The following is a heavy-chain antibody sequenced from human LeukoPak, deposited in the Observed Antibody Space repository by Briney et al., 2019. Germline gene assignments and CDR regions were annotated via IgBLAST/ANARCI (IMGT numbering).Heavy chain of an antibody. CDR2: IIPIFGTV. D-gene: IGHD1-14*01. J-gene: IGHJ6*03. CDR1: GGTFSSYA. Sequence: SVKVSCKTSGGTFSSYAISWVRQAPGQGLEWMGGIIPIFGTVNYAQKFQGRVTITADESTSTAYMELSSLRSEDTAVYYCARASNQRYYYYYMDVWGKGTTVTVSS. V-gene: IGHV1-69*01. CDR3: ARASNQRYYYYYMDV.